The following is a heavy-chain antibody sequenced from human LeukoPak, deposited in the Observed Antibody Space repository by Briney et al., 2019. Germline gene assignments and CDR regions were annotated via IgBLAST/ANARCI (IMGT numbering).Heavy chain of an antibody. V-gene: IGHV3-30*18. CDR1: GFTFSTYG. Sequence: GGSLRLSCVASGFTFSTYGMHWVRQAPGKGLGWVAFISYDGSNQHYADSVKGRFIISRDNSKNTLYLQINSLRVEDTAVYYCAKDPRDCSSTRCFGAWGQGTLVSVSS. J-gene: IGHJ5*02. CDR3: AKDPRDCSSTRCFGA. D-gene: IGHD2-2*01. CDR2: ISYDGSNQ.